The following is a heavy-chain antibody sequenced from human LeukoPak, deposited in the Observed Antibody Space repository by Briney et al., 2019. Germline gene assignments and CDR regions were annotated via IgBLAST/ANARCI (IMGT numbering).Heavy chain of an antibody. V-gene: IGHV3-30*18. Sequence: GRSLRLSCAASGFTFSSYGMHWVRQAPGKGLEWVAVISYDGSNKYCADSVKGRFTISRDNSKNTLYLQMNSLRAEDTAVYYCAKTTYSSGWYIDYWGQGTLVTVSS. D-gene: IGHD6-19*01. CDR1: GFTFSSYG. CDR3: AKTTYSSGWYIDY. J-gene: IGHJ4*02. CDR2: ISYDGSNK.